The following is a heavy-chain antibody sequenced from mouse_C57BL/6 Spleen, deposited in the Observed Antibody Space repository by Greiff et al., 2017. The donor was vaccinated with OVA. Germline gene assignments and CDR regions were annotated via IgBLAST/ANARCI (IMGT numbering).Heavy chain of an antibody. J-gene: IGHJ1*03. Sequence: QVHVKQSGAELVRPGASVTLSCKASGYTFTDYEMHWVKQTPVHGLEWIGAIDPETGGTAYNQKFKGKAILTADKSSSTAYMELRSLTSEDSAVYYCTRSYYYGSSNWYFDVWGTGTTVTVSS. CDR3: TRSYYYGSSNWYFDV. V-gene: IGHV1-15*01. D-gene: IGHD1-1*01. CDR2: IDPETGGT. CDR1: GYTFTDYE.